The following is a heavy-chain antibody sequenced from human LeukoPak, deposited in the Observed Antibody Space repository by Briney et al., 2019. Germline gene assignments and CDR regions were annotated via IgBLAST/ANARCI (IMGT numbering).Heavy chain of an antibody. J-gene: IGHJ4*02. CDR3: AKRGVVIRVILVGFHKEAYYFDS. D-gene: IGHD3-22*01. CDR2: ISGSGGYT. CDR1: GITLSNYG. Sequence: PGGSLRLSCAVSGITLSNYGMSWVRQAPGKGLEWVAGISGSGGYTYYADSMKGRFTISRDNSKNTLYLQMNSLRAEDTAVYFCAKRGVVIRVILVGFHKEAYYFDSWGQGALVTVSS. V-gene: IGHV3-23*01.